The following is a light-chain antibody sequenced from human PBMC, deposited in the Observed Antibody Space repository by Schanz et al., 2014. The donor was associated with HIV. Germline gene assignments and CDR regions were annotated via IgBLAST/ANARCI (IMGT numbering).Light chain of an antibody. CDR3: ATWDDSLNGWV. Sequence: QSVLTQPPSVSGAPGQRVTISCTGSSSNIGAGYDVHWYQQLPGTAPKLLIYGNSNRPSGVPDRFSGSGSATSASLAISGLQSEDEAVYYCATWDDSLNGWVFGGGTKLTVL. CDR2: GNS. V-gene: IGLV1-40*01. J-gene: IGLJ3*02. CDR1: SSNIGAGYD.